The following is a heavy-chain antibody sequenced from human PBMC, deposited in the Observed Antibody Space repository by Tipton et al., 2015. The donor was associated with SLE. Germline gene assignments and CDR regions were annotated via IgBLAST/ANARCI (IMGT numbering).Heavy chain of an antibody. J-gene: IGHJ5*02. CDR3: ARDQGRIAAAGGWFDP. CDR1: GGSFSGYY. Sequence: TLSLTCAVYGGSFSGYYWSWIRQPPGKGLEWIGEINHSGSTYYNPSLKSRVTISVDTSKNQFSLKLSSVTAADTAVYYCARDQGRIAAAGGWFDPWGQGTLVTVSS. V-gene: IGHV4-34*09. CDR2: INHSGST. D-gene: IGHD6-13*01.